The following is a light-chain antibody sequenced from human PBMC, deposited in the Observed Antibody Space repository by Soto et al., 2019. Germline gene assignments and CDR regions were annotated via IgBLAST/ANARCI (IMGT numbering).Light chain of an antibody. Sequence: QSALPQPPFASGSPGQSVTISCTGTSSDVGGYNYVSWYQQHPGKAPKLMIYEVSKRPSGVPDRFSGSKSGNTASLTVSGLQAEDEADYYCSSYAGSNNPYVFGTGTKVTVL. V-gene: IGLV2-8*01. J-gene: IGLJ1*01. CDR3: SSYAGSNNPYV. CDR1: SSDVGGYNY. CDR2: EVS.